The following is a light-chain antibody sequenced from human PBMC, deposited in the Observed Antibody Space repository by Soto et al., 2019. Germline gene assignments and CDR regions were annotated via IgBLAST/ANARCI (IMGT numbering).Light chain of an antibody. CDR1: QYISIR. V-gene: IGKV1-5*01. CDR2: DVS. Sequence: DIQMTQSPSILSASVGDSVTITCRASQYISIRLAWYQQKPGKAPKLLIFDVSTLESGVPSRFSGSSSGTDFTLTISRLQPDDVAIYFCQQYHSYSPRTFGGGTKVDIK. CDR3: QQYHSYSPRT. J-gene: IGKJ4*01.